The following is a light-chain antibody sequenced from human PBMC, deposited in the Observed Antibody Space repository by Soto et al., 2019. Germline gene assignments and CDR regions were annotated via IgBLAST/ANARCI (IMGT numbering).Light chain of an antibody. V-gene: IGKV3-11*01. Sequence: EIVLTQSPATLSLSPGERATLSCRASHSVSRYLAWYQQKPGQAPRLLMYDASNRATGIPARFRGSGSGTDFTLTIISLEPEDFAVYYCQQRSNWPLTFGGGTKVEIK. CDR1: HSVSRY. J-gene: IGKJ4*01. CDR2: DAS. CDR3: QQRSNWPLT.